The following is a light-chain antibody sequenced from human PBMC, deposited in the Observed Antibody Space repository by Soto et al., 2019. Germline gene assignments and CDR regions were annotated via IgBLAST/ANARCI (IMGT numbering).Light chain of an antibody. V-gene: IGKV3-11*01. Sequence: EIVLTQSPATLSLSPGERATLSCRASENVAGYLAWYQQKPGLPPRLLIYGASSRATGITDRFSGSGSGTDFTLTISRLEPEDLATYYCQQSHSTLLTFGEGTKVEIK. CDR3: QQSHSTLLT. J-gene: IGKJ4*01. CDR2: GAS. CDR1: ENVAGY.